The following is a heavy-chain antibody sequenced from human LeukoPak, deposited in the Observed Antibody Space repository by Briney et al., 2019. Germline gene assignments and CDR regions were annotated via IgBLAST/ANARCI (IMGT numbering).Heavy chain of an antibody. CDR1: GLTFSSYS. D-gene: IGHD3-22*01. J-gene: IGHJ3*02. CDR2: ISSSSSTI. V-gene: IGHV3-48*01. Sequence: GGSLRLSCAASGLTFSSYSMNWVRQAPGKGLEWVSYISSSSSTIYYADSVKGRFTISRDNAKNSLYLQMNSLRAEDTAVYYCARGDGSGPGSAFDIWGQGTMVTVSS. CDR3: ARGDGSGPGSAFDI.